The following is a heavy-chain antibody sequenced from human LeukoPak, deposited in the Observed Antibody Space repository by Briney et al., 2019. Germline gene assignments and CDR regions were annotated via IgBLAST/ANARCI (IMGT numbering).Heavy chain of an antibody. J-gene: IGHJ3*02. Sequence: SETLSLTCAVSGGSFSGYYWSWIRQPPGKGLEWIGEINHSGSTNYNPSLKSRVTISVDTSKNQFSLKLSSVTAADTAVYYCARRLGYCSSTSCSAHDAFDIWGQGTMVTVSS. CDR1: GGSFSGYY. CDR3: ARRLGYCSSTSCSAHDAFDI. CDR2: INHSGST. V-gene: IGHV4-34*01. D-gene: IGHD2-2*01.